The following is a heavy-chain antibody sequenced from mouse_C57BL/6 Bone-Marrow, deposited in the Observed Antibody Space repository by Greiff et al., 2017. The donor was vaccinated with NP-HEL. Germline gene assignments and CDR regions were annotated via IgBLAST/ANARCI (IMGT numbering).Heavy chain of an antibody. CDR2: IDPSDSYT. V-gene: IGHV1-50*01. D-gene: IGHD1-1*01. Sequence: QVQLQQPGAELVKPGASVKLSCKASGYTFTSYWMQWVKQRPGQGLEWIGEIDPSDSYTNYNQKFKGKATLTVDTSSSTAYMQLSSLTSEDSAVYYCAREDYYGSPFAYWGQGTLVTGSA. CDR1: GYTFTSYW. CDR3: AREDYYGSPFAY. J-gene: IGHJ3*01.